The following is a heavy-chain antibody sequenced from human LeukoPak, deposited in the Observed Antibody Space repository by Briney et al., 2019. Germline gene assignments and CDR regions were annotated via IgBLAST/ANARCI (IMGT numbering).Heavy chain of an antibody. V-gene: IGHV3-43D*04. CDR2: ISWDDGST. CDR1: GFTFDDYA. J-gene: IGHJ1*01. D-gene: IGHD6-13*01. Sequence: GGSLRLSCAASGFTFDDYAMHWVRQAPGKGLEWVSLISWDDGSTYYADSEKGRFTISRDNSKNSLYLQMNSLRAEDTALYYCAKDIHSSSWYYFQHWGQGTLVTVSS. CDR3: AKDIHSSSWYYFQH.